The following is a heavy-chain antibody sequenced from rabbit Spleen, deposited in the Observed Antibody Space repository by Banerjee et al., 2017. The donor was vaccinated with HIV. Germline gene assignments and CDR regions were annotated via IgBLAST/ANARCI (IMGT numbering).Heavy chain of an antibody. V-gene: IGHV1S45*01. CDR1: GFSFSSNW. D-gene: IGHD1-1*01. J-gene: IGHJ6*01. Sequence: LEESGGGLVKPGGTLTLTCTVSGFSFSSNWICWVRQAPGKGLEWIACIDTSDGDTDYASWPKGRFTISKTSSTTVTLQMTSLTAADTATYFCARDTATSFSTYGMDLWGQGTLVTVS. CDR3: ARDTATSFSTYGMDL. CDR2: IDTSDGDT.